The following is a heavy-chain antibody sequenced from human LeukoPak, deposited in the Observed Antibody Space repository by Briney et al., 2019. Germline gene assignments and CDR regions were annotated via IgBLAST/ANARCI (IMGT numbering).Heavy chain of an antibody. CDR1: GFTFSNYA. D-gene: IGHD1-26*01. V-gene: IGHV3-23*01. CDR2: ISGSGYST. Sequence: PGGSLRLSCAASGFTFSNYAMTWVRQAPGKGLEWVSAISGSGYSTYYADSVKGRFTISRDNSKNTLYLQMNSLRAEDTALYFCAQWSRYFDYWGQGTLVTVSS. CDR3: AQWSRYFDY. J-gene: IGHJ4*02.